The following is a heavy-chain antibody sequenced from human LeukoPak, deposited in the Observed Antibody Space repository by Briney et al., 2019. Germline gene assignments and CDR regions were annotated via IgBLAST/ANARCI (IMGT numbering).Heavy chain of an antibody. V-gene: IGHV4-38-2*01. J-gene: IGHJ4*02. CDR3: ARVGRGSSGWYGPDY. Sequence: ASETLSLTCAVSGYSINSGYYWGWIRQSPGTGLEWIGSIYHSGSAYYNPSLKSRITISVGTSKNQFSLKLSSVTAADTAVYYCARVGRGSSGWYGPDYWGQGTLATVSS. CDR1: GYSINSGYY. D-gene: IGHD6-19*01. CDR2: IYHSGSA.